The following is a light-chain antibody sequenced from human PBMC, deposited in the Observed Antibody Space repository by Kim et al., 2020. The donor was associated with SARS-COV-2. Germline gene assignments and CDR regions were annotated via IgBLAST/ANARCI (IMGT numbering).Light chain of an antibody. V-gene: IGLV1-47*01. CDR1: SSNIGSNY. CDR2: RDN. J-gene: IGLJ3*02. CDR3: ATWDDSLSGPV. Sequence: QSVLTQPPSASGTPGQRVTISCSGSSSNIGSNYVYWYQQFPGTAPKVLIYRDNQRPSGVPDRFSGSKSGTSASLAISGLRSEDEADYYCATWDDSLSGPVFGGGTQLTVL.